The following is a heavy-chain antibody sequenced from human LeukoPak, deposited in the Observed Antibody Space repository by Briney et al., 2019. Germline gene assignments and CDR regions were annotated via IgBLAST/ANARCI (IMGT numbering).Heavy chain of an antibody. J-gene: IGHJ5*02. CDR3: VKEGEGHSYAHKTGPPP. Sequence: LSGGSLTLSCAASGFTFSSCAMSWVRQAPGKGPQWVFGVSDDGNNRYHADSLKGRFTISSNNSANTVYLQMNNLADEDTAVYYCVKEGEGHSYAHKTGPPPWGQGTLVTVSS. CDR1: GFTFSSCA. V-gene: IGHV3-23*01. D-gene: IGHD5-18*01. CDR2: VSDDGNNR.